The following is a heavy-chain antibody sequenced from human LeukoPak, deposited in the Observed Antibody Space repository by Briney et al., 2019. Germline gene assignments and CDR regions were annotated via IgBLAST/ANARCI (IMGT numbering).Heavy chain of an antibody. CDR3: ARDSNSLDY. CDR2: INHSGST. D-gene: IGHD4-23*01. CDR1: GGSFSGYY. Sequence: SETLSLTCAVYGGSFSGYYWSWIRQPPGKGLEWIGEINHSGSTNYNPSLKSRVTISVDTSKNQFSLKLSSVTAADTAVYYRARDSNSLDYWGQGTLVTVSS. J-gene: IGHJ4*02. V-gene: IGHV4-34*01.